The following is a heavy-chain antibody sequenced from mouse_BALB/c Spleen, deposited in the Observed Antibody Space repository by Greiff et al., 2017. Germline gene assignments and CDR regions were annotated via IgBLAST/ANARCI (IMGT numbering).Heavy chain of an antibody. Sequence: LQQPGAELVKPGASVKMSCKASGYTFTSYNMHWVKQTPGQGLEWIGAIYPGNGDTSYNQKFKGKATLTADKSSSTAYMQLSSLTSEDSAVYYCARGYGRGAMDYWGQGTSVTVSS. CDR3: ARGYGRGAMDY. V-gene: IGHV1-12*01. D-gene: IGHD1-1*01. J-gene: IGHJ4*01. CDR2: IYPGNGDT. CDR1: GYTFTSYN.